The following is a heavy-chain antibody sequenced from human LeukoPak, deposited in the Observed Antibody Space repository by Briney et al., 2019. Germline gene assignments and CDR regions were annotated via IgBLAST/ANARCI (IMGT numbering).Heavy chain of an antibody. J-gene: IGHJ5*02. CDR2: ISSGSSYT. CDR3: ARDLQAVASPMNWFDP. V-gene: IGHV3-21*05. Sequence: GGSLRLSCAASGFTFSSYAMSWVRQAPGKGLEWVSYISSGSSYTNYADSVKGRFTISRGNAKNSLYLQMNSLRAEDTAVYYCARDLQAVASPMNWFDPWGQETLVTVSS. CDR1: GFTFSSYA. D-gene: IGHD6-19*01.